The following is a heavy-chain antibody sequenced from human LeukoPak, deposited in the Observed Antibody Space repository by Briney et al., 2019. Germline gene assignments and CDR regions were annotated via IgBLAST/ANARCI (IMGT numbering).Heavy chain of an antibody. CDR2: ISGSGGST. CDR1: GLTFSTYA. CDR3: AKDAVSGYNYGYSYFDY. D-gene: IGHD5-18*01. J-gene: IGHJ4*02. V-gene: IGHV3-23*01. Sequence: GGSLRLSCAASGLTFSTYAMSWVRQAPGKGLEWVSGISGSGGSTYYADSVKGRFTISRDNSKNTLYLQMTSLRAEDSAVYYCAKDAVSGYNYGYSYFDYWGQGTLLTVSS.